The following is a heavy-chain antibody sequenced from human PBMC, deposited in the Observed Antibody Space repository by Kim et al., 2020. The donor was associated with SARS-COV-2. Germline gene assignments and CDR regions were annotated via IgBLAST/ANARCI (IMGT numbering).Heavy chain of an antibody. CDR3: AADTYYYDSSGYYFPYGMDV. J-gene: IGHJ6*02. CDR2: IVVGSGNT. CDR1: GFTFTSSA. D-gene: IGHD3-22*01. V-gene: IGHV1-58*02. Sequence: SVKVSCKASGFTFTSSAMQWVRQARGQRLEWIGWIVVGSGNTNYAQKFQERVTITRDMSTSTAYMELSSLRSEDTAVYYCAADTYYYDSSGYYFPYGMDVWGQGTTVTVSS.